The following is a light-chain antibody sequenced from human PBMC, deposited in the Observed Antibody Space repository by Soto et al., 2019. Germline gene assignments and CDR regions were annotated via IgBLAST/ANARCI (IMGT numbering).Light chain of an antibody. CDR2: EAS. CDR3: QQYATTPFT. V-gene: IGKV3-11*01. Sequence: EIVLTQSPATLSLSPGERATLSCRASQTVSSSLAWYQQKPGQAPRLLIYEASNRATGIPARFSGSGSGADFTLTISSLEPEDFALYYCQQYATTPFTFGPGTKVDIK. CDR1: QTVSSS. J-gene: IGKJ3*01.